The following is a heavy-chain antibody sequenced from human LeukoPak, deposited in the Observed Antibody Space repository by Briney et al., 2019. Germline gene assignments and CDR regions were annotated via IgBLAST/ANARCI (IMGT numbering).Heavy chain of an antibody. CDR3: ASRAEPDCSSTSCSNYYYYYMDV. Sequence: ASVKVSCKASGYTFTCYYMHWVRQAPGQGLEWMGWINPNSGSTNYAQKFQGRVTMTRDTSISTAYMELSRLRSDDTAVYYCASRAEPDCSSTSCSNYYYYYMDVWGKGTTVTVSS. CDR1: GYTFTCYY. V-gene: IGHV1-2*02. CDR2: INPNSGST. D-gene: IGHD2-2*01. J-gene: IGHJ6*03.